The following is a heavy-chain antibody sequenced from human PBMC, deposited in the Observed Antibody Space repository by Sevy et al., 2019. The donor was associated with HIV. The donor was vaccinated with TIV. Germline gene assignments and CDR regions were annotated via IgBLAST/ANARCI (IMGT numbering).Heavy chain of an antibody. Sequence: GGSLRLSCAGSGFTFSSYWMTWVRQAPGKGLEWVANINQDGSEKYSVDSVQGRFTISRDNAKKSVYLQMNNLRAEDTAVYYCAGGVHTVTTPSGVLYYYVMDVWGQGTTVTVSS. CDR3: AGGVHTVTTPSGVLYYYVMDV. V-gene: IGHV3-7*01. CDR2: INQDGSEK. D-gene: IGHD4-4*01. J-gene: IGHJ6*02. CDR1: GFTFSSYW.